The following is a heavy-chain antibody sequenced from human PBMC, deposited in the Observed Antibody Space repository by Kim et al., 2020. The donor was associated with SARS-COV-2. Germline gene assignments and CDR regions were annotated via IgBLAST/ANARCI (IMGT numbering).Heavy chain of an antibody. V-gene: IGHV3-23*01. J-gene: IGHJ5*01. CDR2: ISGSGGST. D-gene: IGHD2-2*02. CDR3: YCSSTSYYISWFDA. CDR1: GFTFSSYA. Sequence: GGSLRLSCAASGFTFSSYAMSWVRQAPGKGLEWVSVISGSGGSTYYADSVKGRFTISRDNSKNTLYLQMNSLRAEDTAVYYCYCSSTSYYISWFDAWGHGTMVTVSS.